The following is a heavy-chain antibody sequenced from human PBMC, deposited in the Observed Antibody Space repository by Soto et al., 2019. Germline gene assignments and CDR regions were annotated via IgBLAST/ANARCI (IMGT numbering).Heavy chain of an antibody. V-gene: IGHV4-59*01. Sequence: SETLSLTCTVSGGSISSYYWSWIRQPPGKGLEWIGYIYYSGSTNYNPSLKSRVTISVDTSKNQFSLRLSSVTAADTAVYYCARDNSGGYYFDYWGQGTLVTVSS. CDR1: GGSISSYY. D-gene: IGHD6-19*01. CDR2: IYYSGST. CDR3: ARDNSGGYYFDY. J-gene: IGHJ4*02.